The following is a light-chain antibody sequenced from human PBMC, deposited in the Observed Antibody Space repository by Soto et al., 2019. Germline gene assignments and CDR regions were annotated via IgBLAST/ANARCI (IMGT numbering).Light chain of an antibody. CDR2: WAS. CDR1: QSLLHSSDNRNY. J-gene: IGKJ1*01. V-gene: IGKV4-1*01. Sequence: EIVTAQFPETLAVSVGERATIKCRSSQSLLHSSDNRNYLTWYQQKPGQPPKLLIYWASTRQSGVPDRFSGSGSGTDFTLTINSLQAEDVAVYYCQQYYSTPWTFGQGTKVDI. CDR3: QQYYSTPWT.